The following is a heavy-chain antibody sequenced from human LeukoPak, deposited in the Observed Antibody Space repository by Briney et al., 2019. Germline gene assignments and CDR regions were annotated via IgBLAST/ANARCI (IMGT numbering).Heavy chain of an antibody. CDR1: EFTFGAFW. CDR3: ARLWGGVTIFDL. Sequence: GGSLRLSCAASEFTFGAFWMSWVRQASGKGLEWVATINPDGSVKYYVDSVKGRFTVSRDYAENSLYLQTNSLRTEDTAIYFRARLWGGVTIFDLWGQGTLVTVSS. J-gene: IGHJ4*02. V-gene: IGHV3-7*01. CDR2: INPDGSVK. D-gene: IGHD3-10*01.